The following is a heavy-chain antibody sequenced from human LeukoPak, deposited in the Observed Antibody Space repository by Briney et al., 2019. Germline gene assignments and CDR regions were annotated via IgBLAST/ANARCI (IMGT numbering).Heavy chain of an antibody. CDR1: GFTFSSYS. Sequence: GGSLRLSCAASGFTFSSYSMNWVRQAPGKGLGWVSSISSSSSYIYYADSVKGRFTISRDNAKNSLYLQMNSLRAEDTAVYYCARDLSSKLDYWGQGTLVTVSS. J-gene: IGHJ4*02. V-gene: IGHV3-21*01. CDR2: ISSSSSYI. CDR3: ARDLSSKLDY. D-gene: IGHD6-13*01.